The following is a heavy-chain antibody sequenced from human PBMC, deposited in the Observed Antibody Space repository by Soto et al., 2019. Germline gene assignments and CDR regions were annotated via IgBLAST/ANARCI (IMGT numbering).Heavy chain of an antibody. V-gene: IGHV4-31*03. D-gene: IGHD6-13*01. J-gene: IGHJ5*02. CDR3: ARSTRVIGIAAAPTNWFDP. Sequence: SETLSLTCTVPGGSISSGGYYWSWIRQHPGKGLEWIGYIYYSGSTYYNPSLKSRVTISVDTSKNQFSLKLSSVTAADTAVYYCARSTRVIGIAAAPTNWFDPWGQGTLVTVSS. CDR2: IYYSGST. CDR1: GGSISSGGYY.